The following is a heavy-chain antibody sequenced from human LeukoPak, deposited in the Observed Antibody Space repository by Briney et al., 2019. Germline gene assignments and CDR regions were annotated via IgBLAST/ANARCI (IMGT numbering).Heavy chain of an antibody. D-gene: IGHD3-22*01. CDR1: GGSFSGYY. Sequence: SETLSLTCAVYGGSFSGYYWTWIRHTPEKGLEWIGEMNPSGSTNYNPSLKSRVTISVDTSKNQFSLKLSSVTAADTAVYYCARGRQDVTMIVVVMTAVSYYLDVWGKGTTVTV. J-gene: IGHJ6*03. V-gene: IGHV4-34*01. CDR3: ARGRQDVTMIVVVMTAVSYYLDV. CDR2: MNPSGST.